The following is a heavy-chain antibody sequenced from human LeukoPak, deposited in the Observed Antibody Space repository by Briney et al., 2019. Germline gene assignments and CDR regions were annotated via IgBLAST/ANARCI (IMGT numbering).Heavy chain of an antibody. CDR1: GFTFSSYW. CDR2: ISGSGGST. Sequence: PGGSLRLSCAASGFTFSSYWMSWVRQAPGKGLEWVSVISGSGGSTYYADSVKGRLTISRDNSKNTLYLQMNSLRAEDTAVYYCARVGGIVVLPAAIPRMGLFNVWGKGTTVTISS. J-gene: IGHJ6*04. V-gene: IGHV3-23*01. D-gene: IGHD2-2*01. CDR3: ARVGGIVVLPAAIPRMGLFNV.